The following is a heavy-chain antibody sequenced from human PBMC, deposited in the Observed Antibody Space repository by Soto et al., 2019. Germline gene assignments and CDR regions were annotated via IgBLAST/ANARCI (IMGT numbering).Heavy chain of an antibody. V-gene: IGHV1-46*01. CDR3: ARDFNCTRRCIDVFDI. Sequence: ASVKVSCKASGYIFTSYYIHWVRQAPGQGLEWMGWINPFDGSRMFAQSFQGRVTMTTDTSTSTAYMELRSLRSDDTAVYYCARDFNCTRRCIDVFDIWGQGTMVTVSS. CDR2: INPFDGSR. CDR1: GYIFTSYY. D-gene: IGHD2-8*01. J-gene: IGHJ3*02.